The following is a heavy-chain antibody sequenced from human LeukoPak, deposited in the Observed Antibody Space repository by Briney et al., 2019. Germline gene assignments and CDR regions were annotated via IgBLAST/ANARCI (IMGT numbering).Heavy chain of an antibody. D-gene: IGHD6-13*01. CDR2: IYHSGST. CDR1: GYSISSGYY. V-gene: IGHV4-38-2*01. Sequence: SETLSLTCAVSGYSISSGYYWGWIRQPPGKGLEGIGSIYHSGSTYYNPSLKSRVTISVDTPKNQFSLNLSSVTAADTAVYYCARAKDRYSSSWEYFDYWGQGTLVTVSS. J-gene: IGHJ4*02. CDR3: ARAKDRYSSSWEYFDY.